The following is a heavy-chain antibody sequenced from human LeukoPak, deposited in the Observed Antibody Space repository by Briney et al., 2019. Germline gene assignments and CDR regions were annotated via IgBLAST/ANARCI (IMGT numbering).Heavy chain of an antibody. V-gene: IGHV3-23*01. Sequence: GGSLRLSCAASGFTFSSYAMSWVRQAPGKGLEWVSTISGSGGNTYYADSVKGRFTISRDNSKNTLYLQMSSLRAEDTAVSYCAKGSYYYDSADYFDYRGQGTLVTVSS. D-gene: IGHD3-16*01. CDR2: ISGSGGNT. CDR3: AKGSYYYDSADYFDY. J-gene: IGHJ4*02. CDR1: GFTFSSYA.